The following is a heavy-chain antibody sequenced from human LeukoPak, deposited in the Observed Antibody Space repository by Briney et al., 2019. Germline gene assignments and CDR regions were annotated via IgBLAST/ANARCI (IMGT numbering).Heavy chain of an antibody. D-gene: IGHD5-12*01. CDR3: ASGDYSGFNYGPLDS. J-gene: IGHJ4*02. Sequence: GASVKVSCKASGYAFSTNVISWVRQAPGQGLEWMGCIGASVPNTNYAQQFRGRVTMTTDTSASTAYMELRNLISGDTAVYYCASGDYSGFNYGPLDSWGQGTLVTVSS. CDR1: GYAFSTNV. CDR2: IGASVPNT. V-gene: IGHV1-18*01.